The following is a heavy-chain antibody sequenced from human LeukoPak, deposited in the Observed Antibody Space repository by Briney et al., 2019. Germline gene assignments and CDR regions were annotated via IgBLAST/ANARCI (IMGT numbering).Heavy chain of an antibody. Sequence: SETLSLXCAVYGGSFSAYYWTYIRQPPGKGLEWIGEISHSGDAKYNPSLKSRLSISVDTSKNQFSLKLNPVTAADTAVYYCATFRWAVGFEYWDQGSLVTVSS. D-gene: IGHD2-15*01. V-gene: IGHV4-34*01. CDR1: GGSFSAYY. J-gene: IGHJ4*02. CDR2: ISHSGDA. CDR3: ATFRWAVGFEY.